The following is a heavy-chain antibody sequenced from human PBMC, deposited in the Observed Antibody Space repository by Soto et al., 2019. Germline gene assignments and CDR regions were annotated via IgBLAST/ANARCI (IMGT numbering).Heavy chain of an antibody. Sequence: PGGSLRLSCEASGFDFSSFWMSWVRQAPGKGLEWVANANQDGSEKYYVASVKGRFTISRDNAKNTLYLQMNSLRAEDTAVYYCAREGLDSSGFSKYIYYYYGMDVWGQGTTVTVSS. V-gene: IGHV3-7*01. CDR1: GFDFSSFW. D-gene: IGHD3-22*01. CDR3: AREGLDSSGFSKYIYYYYGMDV. J-gene: IGHJ6*02. CDR2: ANQDGSEK.